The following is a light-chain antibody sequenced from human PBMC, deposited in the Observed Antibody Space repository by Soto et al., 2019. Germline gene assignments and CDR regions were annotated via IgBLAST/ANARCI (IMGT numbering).Light chain of an antibody. J-gene: IGLJ1*01. CDR3: SSYAGSNNFV. Sequence: QSALTQPRSVSGSPGQSVTISCTGTSSDVGGYNYASWYQQHPGKAPKLMIYEVSERPSGVPDRFSGSKSSDTASLTVSGLQAEDEADYYCSSYAGSNNFVFGTGTKVTVL. CDR2: EVS. CDR1: SSDVGGYNY. V-gene: IGLV2-8*01.